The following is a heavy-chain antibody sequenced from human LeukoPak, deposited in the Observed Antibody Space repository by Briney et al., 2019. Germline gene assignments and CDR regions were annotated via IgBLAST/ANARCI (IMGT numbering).Heavy chain of an antibody. CDR3: ARGHSSGWYGDDY. V-gene: IGHV4-39*01. J-gene: IGHJ4*02. D-gene: IGHD6-19*01. Sequence: SETLSLTCTVSGGSISSSSYYWGWIRQPPGKGLEWIGSIYYSGSTYYNPSLKSRVTISVDTSKNQFSLKLSSVTAADTAVYYCARGHSSGWYGDDYWGQGALVTVSS. CDR1: GGSISSSSYY. CDR2: IYYSGST.